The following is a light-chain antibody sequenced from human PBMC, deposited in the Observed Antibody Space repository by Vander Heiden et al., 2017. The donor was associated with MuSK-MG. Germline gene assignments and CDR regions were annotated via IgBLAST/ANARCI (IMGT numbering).Light chain of an antibody. Sequence: AIQLSQSPFSPSAPIGDRITITCRASQGISNALAWYQRKPGKPPKVLIYDASSLQSGVPSRFSGSGSGTDFTLTISSLQPADFSTYYCRHFNGYAPTFGQGTRLEIK. J-gene: IGKJ5*01. CDR3: RHFNGYAPT. V-gene: IGKV1-13*02. CDR2: DAS. CDR1: QGISNA.